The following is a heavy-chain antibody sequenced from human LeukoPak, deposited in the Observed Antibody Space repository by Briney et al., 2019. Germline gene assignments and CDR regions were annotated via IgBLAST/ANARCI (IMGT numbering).Heavy chain of an antibody. Sequence: SETLSLTCTVSGDSISRYYWSWIRQSPRKGLEWIGYIYYSGSTNYNPALKSRVTILVDTSKNQFSLKVRSVTAADTAVYYCARIMTEAFDIWGQGTMVTVSS. J-gene: IGHJ3*02. CDR3: ARIMTEAFDI. CDR2: IYYSGST. V-gene: IGHV4-59*01. CDR1: GDSISRYY.